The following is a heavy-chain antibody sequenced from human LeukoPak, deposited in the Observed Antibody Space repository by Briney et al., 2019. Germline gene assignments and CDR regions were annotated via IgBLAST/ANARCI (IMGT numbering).Heavy chain of an antibody. J-gene: IGHJ4*02. V-gene: IGHV1-24*01. CDR2: FDPEDGET. CDR3: ARDADSSSWPNYFDY. D-gene: IGHD6-13*01. Sequence: ALVKVSCKVSGYTLTELSMHWVRQAPGKGLEWMGGFDPEDGETIYAQKFQGRVTMTEDTSTDTVYMELSSLRSEDTAVYYCARDADSSSWPNYFDYWGQGTLVTVSS. CDR1: GYTLTELS.